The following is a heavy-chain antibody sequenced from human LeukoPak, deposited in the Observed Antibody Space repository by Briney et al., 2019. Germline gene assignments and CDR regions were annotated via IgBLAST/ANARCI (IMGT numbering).Heavy chain of an antibody. CDR2: IYYSGRT. D-gene: IGHD2-2*02. Sequence: SETLSLTCTVSGGSISSYYWSWIRQPPGKGLEWIGYIYYSGRTNYNPSLKSQVTKSVETSNYQFSLKLSSVTAADKAVYYCAREYCSSTSCYTGEWFDPWGQGTLVTVSS. V-gene: IGHV4-59*01. CDR1: GGSISSYY. CDR3: AREYCSSTSCYTGEWFDP. J-gene: IGHJ5*02.